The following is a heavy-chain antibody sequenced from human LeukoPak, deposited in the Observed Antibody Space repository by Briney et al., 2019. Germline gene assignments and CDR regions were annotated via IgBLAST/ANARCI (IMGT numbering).Heavy chain of an antibody. CDR2: ISWDGGST. Sequence: GGSLRLSCAASGFTFDDYAMHWVRQAPGKGLEWVSLISWDGGSTYYADSVKGRFTISRDNSKNSLYLQMNSLRAEDTALYYCAKAQKLYGSGSYYDYYYYYMDVWGKGTTVTVSS. CDR1: GFTFDDYA. V-gene: IGHV3-43D*03. CDR3: AKAQKLYGSGSYYDYYYYYMDV. J-gene: IGHJ6*03. D-gene: IGHD3-10*01.